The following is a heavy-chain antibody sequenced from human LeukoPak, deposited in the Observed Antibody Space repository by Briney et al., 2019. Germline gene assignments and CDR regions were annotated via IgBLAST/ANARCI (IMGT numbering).Heavy chain of an antibody. V-gene: IGHV3-20*04. D-gene: IGHD3-22*01. Sequence: PGGSLRLSCAASGFTFDDYGMSWVRQAPGKWLEWVSGINWNGGSTGYADSVKGRFTISRDNAKNSLYLQMNSLRAEDTALYYCARDYYDSSGYHRFDYWGQGTLVTVSS. CDR3: ARDYYDSSGYHRFDY. J-gene: IGHJ4*02. CDR2: INWNGGST. CDR1: GFTFDDYG.